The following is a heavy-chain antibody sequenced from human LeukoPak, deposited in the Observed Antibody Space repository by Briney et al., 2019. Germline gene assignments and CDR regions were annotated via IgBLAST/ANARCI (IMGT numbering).Heavy chain of an antibody. CDR1: GFTFSSYS. Sequence: SGGSLRLSCAASGFTFSSYSMHWVRQAPGKGLEWVAIIRYDGSNKYYADSVKGRFTISRDNSKNTLYLQMNSLRAEDTAVYYCAKDKVLGARQPQIFDYWGQGTLVTVSS. V-gene: IGHV3-30*02. CDR2: IRYDGSNK. J-gene: IGHJ4*02. CDR3: AKDKVLGARQPQIFDY. D-gene: IGHD1-26*01.